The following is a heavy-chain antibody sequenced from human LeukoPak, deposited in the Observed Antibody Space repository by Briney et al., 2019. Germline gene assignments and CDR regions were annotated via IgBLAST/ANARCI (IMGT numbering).Heavy chain of an antibody. CDR1: GFSLSTSGMC. V-gene: IGHV2-70*11. D-gene: IGHD1-26*01. CDR3: ARSHSGSYDDAFDI. Sequence: SGPTLVNPTQTLTLTCTFSGFSLSTSGMCVSWIRQPPGKALEWLARIDWDDDKYYSTSLKTRLTISKDTSKNQVVLTMTNMDPVDTATHYCARSHSGSYDDAFDIWGQGTMVTVSS. J-gene: IGHJ3*02. CDR2: IDWDDDK.